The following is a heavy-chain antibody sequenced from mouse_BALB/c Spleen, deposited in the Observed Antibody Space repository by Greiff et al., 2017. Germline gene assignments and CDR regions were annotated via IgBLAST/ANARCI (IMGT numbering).Heavy chain of an antibody. CDR2: ISDGGSYT. Sequence: EVKLVESGGGLVKPGGSLKLSCAASGFTFSDYYMYWVRQTPEKRLEWVATISDGGSYTYYPDSVKGRFTISRDNAKNNLYLQMSSLKSEDTAMYYCARNYGYYAMDYWGQGTSVTVSS. CDR1: GFTFSDYY. CDR3: ARNYGYYAMDY. D-gene: IGHD1-1*02. V-gene: IGHV5-4*02. J-gene: IGHJ4*01.